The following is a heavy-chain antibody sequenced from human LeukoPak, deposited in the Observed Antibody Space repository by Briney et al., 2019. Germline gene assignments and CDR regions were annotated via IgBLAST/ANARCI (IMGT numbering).Heavy chain of an antibody. CDR3: AREGYCSGGICSYDN. J-gene: IGHJ4*02. V-gene: IGHV3-7*01. D-gene: IGHD2-15*01. CDR1: GFTFTNYR. Sequence: GGSLRLSCAASGFTFTNYRMNWVRQAPGKGLEWVARIKQDGNEKYYVESVKGRFTISRDNAKNSLYLQMDSLRAEDTAIYYCAREGYCSGGICSYDNWGQGTLVTVSS. CDR2: IKQDGNEK.